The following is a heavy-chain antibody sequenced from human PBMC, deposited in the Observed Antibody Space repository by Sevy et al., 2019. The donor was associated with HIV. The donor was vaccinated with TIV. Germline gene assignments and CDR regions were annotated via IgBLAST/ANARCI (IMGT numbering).Heavy chain of an antibody. CDR2: INYNGHI. Sequence: WKTLSLTCTVSGGSITSLYWNWIRQPPGKGLEWIANINYNGHINYNPSLKSRVTLSLDTSKNEFSLRMSYVTAADTAMYYCAGENAWGRGYSWGQGTLVTVSS. D-gene: IGHD1-26*01. J-gene: IGHJ4*02. CDR3: AGENAWGRGYS. V-gene: IGHV4-59*08. CDR1: GGSITSLY.